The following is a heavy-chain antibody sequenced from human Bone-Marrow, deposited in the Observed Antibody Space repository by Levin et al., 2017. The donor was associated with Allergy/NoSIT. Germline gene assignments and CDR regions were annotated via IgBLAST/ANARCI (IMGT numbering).Heavy chain of an antibody. V-gene: IGHV3-30-3*01. CDR3: ARDTPLGESSGWYDGAVPKCDAFDS. CDR2: ISYDGSNK. J-gene: IGHJ3*02. D-gene: IGHD6-19*01. CDR1: GFTFSSYA. Sequence: GESLKISCAASGFTFSSYAMHWVRQAPGKGLEWVAVISYDGSNKYYADSVKGRFTISRDNSKNTLYLQMNSLRAEDTAVYYCARDTPLGESSGWYDGAVPKCDAFDSWGQGTMVTVSS.